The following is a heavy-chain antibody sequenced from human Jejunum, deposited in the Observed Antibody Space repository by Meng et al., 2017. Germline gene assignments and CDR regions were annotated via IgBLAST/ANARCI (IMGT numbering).Heavy chain of an antibody. Sequence: KELGPTLVIPTQTLTLTCAFSGFSISTSGVGVGWIRQPPGEALEWLSVIYWDDDKRYSPSLKTRLTVTKDTSKNQVVLTMTNMDPVDTATYYCVHRLSAYSGAWNGGYFYSWGQGILVTVSS. CDR1: GFSISTSGVG. D-gene: IGHD6-19*01. J-gene: IGHJ4*02. CDR2: IYWDDDK. CDR3: VHRLSAYSGAWNGGYFYS. V-gene: IGHV2-5*02.